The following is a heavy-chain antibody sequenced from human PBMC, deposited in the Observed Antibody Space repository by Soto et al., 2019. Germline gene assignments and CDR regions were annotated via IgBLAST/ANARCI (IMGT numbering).Heavy chain of an antibody. CDR2: IYWDDDK. CDR1: GFSLTSRPMG. V-gene: IGHV2-5*02. CDR3: AHRLSGYNWNGGYFDY. J-gene: IGHJ4*02. D-gene: IGHD1-1*01. Sequence: QITLKESAPTRVKPTQTLTLTCTFSGFSLTSRPMGVGWIRQPPGKALEWLAFIYWDDDKRYSPSLRSRLTTTKETSGKQVVLTITNMDPVDTATYYCAHRLSGYNWNGGYFDYWGQGALVTVSS.